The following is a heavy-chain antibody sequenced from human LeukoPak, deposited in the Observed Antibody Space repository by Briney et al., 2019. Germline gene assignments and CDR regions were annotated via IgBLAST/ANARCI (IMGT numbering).Heavy chain of an antibody. CDR2: IYYSGST. J-gene: IGHJ4*02. D-gene: IGHD5-12*01. CDR1: GGSISSSSYY. CDR3: ARAVGYDWGYYFDY. Sequence: SETLFLTCTVSGGSISSSSYYWGWIRQPPGKGLEWIGSIYYSGSTYYNPSLKSRVTISVDTSKNQFSLKLSSVTAADTAVYYCARAVGYDWGYYFDYWGQGTLVTVSS. V-gene: IGHV4-39*07.